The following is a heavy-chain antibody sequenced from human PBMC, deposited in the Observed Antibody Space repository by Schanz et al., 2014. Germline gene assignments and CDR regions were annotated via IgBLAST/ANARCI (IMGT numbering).Heavy chain of an antibody. Sequence: EVQMLESGGGLVQPGGSLRLSCVASGFTFRRYGMSWVRQAPGKGLEWVSVIAGDGGGPNYVDSVKGRFTISRDNSDNTLYLQMNNPRAEDTAVYYCARGSGTFDSWGQGTLVTVSS. CDR2: IAGDGGGP. CDR3: ARGSGTFDS. J-gene: IGHJ4*02. D-gene: IGHD3-3*01. V-gene: IGHV3-23*01. CDR1: GFTFRRYG.